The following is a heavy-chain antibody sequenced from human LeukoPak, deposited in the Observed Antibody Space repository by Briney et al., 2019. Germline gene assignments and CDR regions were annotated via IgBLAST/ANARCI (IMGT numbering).Heavy chain of an antibody. J-gene: IGHJ5*02. CDR1: GGSISSYY. CDR2: IYYSGST. CDR3: ARSYCSGGICYGYNWFDP. V-gene: IGHV4-59*01. D-gene: IGHD2-15*01. Sequence: SETLSLTCTVSGGSISSYYWSWIRQPPGKGLEWIGYIYYSGSTNYNPSLKSRVTISVDTSKNQFSLKLSSVTAADTAVYYCARSYCSGGICYGYNWFDPWGQGTLVTVSS.